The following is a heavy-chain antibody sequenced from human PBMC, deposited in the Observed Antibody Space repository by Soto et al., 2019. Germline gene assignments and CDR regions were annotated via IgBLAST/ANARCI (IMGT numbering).Heavy chain of an antibody. D-gene: IGHD6-19*01. V-gene: IGHV1-2*04. J-gene: IGHJ6*03. CDR1: GYTFPGYY. CDR3: AREVRYSSGRETYYYYYYMDV. Sequence: ASVKGSCKASGYTFPGYYMHWVRQAPGQGLEWMGWINPNSGGTNYAQKFQGWVTMTRDTSISTAYMELSRLRSDDTAVYYCAREVRYSSGRETYYYYYYMDVWGKGTTDTVSS. CDR2: INPNSGGT.